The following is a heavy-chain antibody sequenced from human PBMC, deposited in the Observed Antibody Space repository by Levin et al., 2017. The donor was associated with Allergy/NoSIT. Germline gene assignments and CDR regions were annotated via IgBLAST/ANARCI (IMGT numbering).Heavy chain of an antibody. CDR1: GFTFSAYP. CDR3: ARGPHLTVAPIANSWFDP. Sequence: GGSLRLSCAASGFTFSAYPMYWVRQAPGKGLEYVSGISSNGGSTYYANSVKGRFTISRGNSKNTLSLQMGSLRPEDMAVYYCARGPHLTVAPIANSWFDPWGQGTLVTVSS. V-gene: IGHV3-64*01. CDR2: ISSNGGST. D-gene: IGHD5-12*01. J-gene: IGHJ5*02.